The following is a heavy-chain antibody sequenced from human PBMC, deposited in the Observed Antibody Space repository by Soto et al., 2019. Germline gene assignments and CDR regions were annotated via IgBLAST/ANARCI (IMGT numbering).Heavy chain of an antibody. CDR1: GFTFSSYV. D-gene: IGHD5-12*01. CDR3: AKVINSGNSGYDMNFDY. V-gene: IGHV3-23*01. CDR2: IGGSDDKT. Sequence: GGSLRLSCAASGFTFSSYVMSWVRQAPGKGLEWVSAIGGSDDKTYYADSVKGRFTISRDNSKNTLYLQMSSPRVEDTAVYYCAKVINSGNSGYDMNFDYWGQGTLVTVSS. J-gene: IGHJ4*02.